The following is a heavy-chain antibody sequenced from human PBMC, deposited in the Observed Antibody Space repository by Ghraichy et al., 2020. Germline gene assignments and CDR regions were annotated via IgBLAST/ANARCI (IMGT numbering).Heavy chain of an antibody. V-gene: IGHV4-59*01. J-gene: IGHJ2*01. CDR1: GGSISSYY. CDR3: VSCSSTSCYGYFDL. Sequence: SETLSLTCTVSGGSISSYYWSWIRQPPGKGLEWIGYIYYSGSTNYNPSLKSRVTISVDTSKNQFSLKLSSVTTADTAVYYCVSCSSTSCYGYFDLWGRGTLVTVSS. D-gene: IGHD2-2*01. CDR2: IYYSGST.